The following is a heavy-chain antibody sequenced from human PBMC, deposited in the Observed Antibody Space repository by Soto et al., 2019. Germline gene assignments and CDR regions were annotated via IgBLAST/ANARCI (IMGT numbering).Heavy chain of an antibody. V-gene: IGHV3-23*01. D-gene: IGHD3-16*01. J-gene: IGHJ4*02. CDR3: AKRLRDGLSSPFDY. Sequence: GGSLRLSWAASGFTFSKYGMNWVREAPGKGLEWVSHINGNGGETWYADSVKGRFTISRDNSKNTLYVQMSSLRAEDTAVYYCAKRLRDGLSSPFDYWGQGTLVTVSS. CDR1: GFTFSKYG. CDR2: INGNGGET.